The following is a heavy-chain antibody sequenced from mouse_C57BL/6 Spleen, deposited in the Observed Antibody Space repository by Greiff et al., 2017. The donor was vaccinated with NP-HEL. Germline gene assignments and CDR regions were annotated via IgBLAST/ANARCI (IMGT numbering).Heavy chain of an antibody. V-gene: IGHV1-69*01. CDR1: GYTFTSYW. CDR3: ARGGDSSGYVDY. J-gene: IGHJ2*01. CDR2: IDPSDSYT. Sequence: QVQLQQPGAELVMPGASVKLSCKASGYTFTSYWMHWVKQRPGQGLEWIGEIDPSDSYTNYNQKFKGKSTLTVDKSSSTAYMQLSSLTSEDSAVYYCARGGDSSGYVDYWGQGTTLTVSS. D-gene: IGHD3-2*02.